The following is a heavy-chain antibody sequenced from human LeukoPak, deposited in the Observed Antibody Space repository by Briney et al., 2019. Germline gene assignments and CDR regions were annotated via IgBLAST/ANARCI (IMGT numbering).Heavy chain of an antibody. CDR1: GYTFTSYD. D-gene: IGHD3-3*01. V-gene: IGHV1-8*03. Sequence: ASVKVSCKASGYTFTSYDINWVRQAPGQGLEWMGWMNPNSGNTGYAQKFQGRVTITRNTSISTAYMELSSLRSEDTAVYYCARADFWSGYPYSYYMDVWGKGTTVTVSS. J-gene: IGHJ6*03. CDR3: ARADFWSGYPYSYYMDV. CDR2: MNPNSGNT.